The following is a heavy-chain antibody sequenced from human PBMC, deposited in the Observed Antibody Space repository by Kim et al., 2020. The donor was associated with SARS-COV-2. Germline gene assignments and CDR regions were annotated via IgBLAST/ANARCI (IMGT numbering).Heavy chain of an antibody. CDR2: ISYDGSNK. CDR3: AKGSPGGKGEYFQH. Sequence: GGSLRLSCAASGFTFSSYGMHWVRQAPGKGLEWVAVISYDGSNKYYADSVKGRFTISRDNSKNTLYLQMNSLRAEDTAVYYCAKGSPGGKGEYFQHWGQGTLVTVSS. J-gene: IGHJ1*01. D-gene: IGHD2-15*01. V-gene: IGHV3-30*18. CDR1: GFTFSSYG.